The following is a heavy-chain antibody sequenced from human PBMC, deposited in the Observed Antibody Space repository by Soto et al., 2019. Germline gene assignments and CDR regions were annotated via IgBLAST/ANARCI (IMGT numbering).Heavy chain of an antibody. Sequence: GGSLRLSCAASGFTFSSYGMHWVRQAPGKGLEWVAVISYDGSNKYYADSVKGRFTISRDNSKNTLCLQMNSLRAEDTAVYYCAKGGGYGSGSYYNGDYFDYWGQGTLVTVSS. CDR3: AKGGGYGSGSYYNGDYFDY. CDR2: ISYDGSNK. CDR1: GFTFSSYG. V-gene: IGHV3-30*18. D-gene: IGHD3-10*01. J-gene: IGHJ4*02.